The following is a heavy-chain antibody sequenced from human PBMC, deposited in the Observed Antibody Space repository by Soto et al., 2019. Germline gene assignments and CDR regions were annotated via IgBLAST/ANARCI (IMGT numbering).Heavy chain of an antibody. D-gene: IGHD4-17*01. CDR3: ASPTVTPHYGMDV. CDR1: GFTFSDSY. J-gene: IGHJ6*02. V-gene: IGHV3-11*01. Sequence: QVQLVESGGGLVKPGGSLRLSCEASGFTFSDSYMSGIGQAPGKGLEWVSYISSSGSTIYYADSVKGRFTISRDNAKNSLYLQMNSLRAEDTAVYYCASPTVTPHYGMDVWGQGTTVTVSS. CDR2: ISSSGSTI.